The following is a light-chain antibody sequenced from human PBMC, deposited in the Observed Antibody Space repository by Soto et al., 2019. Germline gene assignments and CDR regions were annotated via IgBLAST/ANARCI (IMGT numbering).Light chain of an antibody. V-gene: IGKV1-39*01. CDR2: AAS. J-gene: IGKJ4*01. CDR1: QSISSY. Sequence: EIQMPQSPSSLSASVGDRVTITFRASQSISSYLSWYQQKPGKAPKLLIYAASSLQSGVPSRFSGSGSGTDFTLTINRLQPEDLATYYCQQSHSSLTFGGGTKVDIK. CDR3: QQSHSSLT.